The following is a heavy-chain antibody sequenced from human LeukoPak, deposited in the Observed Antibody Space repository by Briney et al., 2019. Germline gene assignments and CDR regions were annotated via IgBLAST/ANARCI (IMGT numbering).Heavy chain of an antibody. CDR2: NSGGST. V-gene: IGHV3-23*01. CDR3: TRVQQQPNYYFDY. CDR1: GFTFSSYA. D-gene: IGHD6-13*01. Sequence: GGSLRLSCAASGFTFSSYAVYWVRQAPGRGLEWVSSNSGGSTYYADSVKGRFTISRDNSKNTLYLQMNSLRAEDTAVYYCTRVQQQPNYYFDYWGQGTLVTVSS. J-gene: IGHJ4*02.